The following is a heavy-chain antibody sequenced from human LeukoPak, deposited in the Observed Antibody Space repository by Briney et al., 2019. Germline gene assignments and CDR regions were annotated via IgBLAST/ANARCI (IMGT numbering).Heavy chain of an antibody. J-gene: IGHJ4*02. Sequence: GSLRLSCSASGFTFSSYAMHWVRQAPGKGLEYVSAISSNGGSTYYADSVKGRFTISRDSSKNTLYLQMSSLRAEDTAVYYCVKDRRKTGTTFDYWGQGTLVTVSS. D-gene: IGHD1-1*01. CDR3: VKDRRKTGTTFDY. CDR2: ISSNGGST. CDR1: GFTFSSYA. V-gene: IGHV3-64D*09.